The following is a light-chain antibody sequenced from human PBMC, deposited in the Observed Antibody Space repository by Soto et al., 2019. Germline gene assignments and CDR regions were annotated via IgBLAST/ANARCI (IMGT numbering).Light chain of an antibody. CDR3: QHYSSYPLT. J-gene: IGKJ4*01. CDR2: DAS. V-gene: IGKV1-5*01. Sequence: DIQMTQSPSTLSVSVGDRVTITCRASESINGWLAWYQQKPGRAPRILIYDASKLEPGVPSRLSGSGSGAEYTLTINSLQPQDVATYHCQHYSSYPLTFGGGTKVEL. CDR1: ESINGW.